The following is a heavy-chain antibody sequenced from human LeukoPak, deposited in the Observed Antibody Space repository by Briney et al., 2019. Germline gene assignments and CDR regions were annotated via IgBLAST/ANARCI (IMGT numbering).Heavy chain of an antibody. J-gene: IGHJ2*01. V-gene: IGHV4-31*03. CDR3: ARESNWPNWYFDL. CDR2: IYYSGST. D-gene: IGHD1-20*01. CDR1: GGSISSGGYY. Sequence: PSETLSLTCTVSGGSISSGGYYWSWLRQHPGKGLEWIGYIYYSGSTYYNPSLKSRVTISVDTSKNQFSLKLSSVTAADTAVYYCARESNWPNWYFDLWGRGTLVTVSS.